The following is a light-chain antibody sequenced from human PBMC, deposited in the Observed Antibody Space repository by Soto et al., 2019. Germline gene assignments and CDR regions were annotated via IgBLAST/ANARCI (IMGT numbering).Light chain of an antibody. CDR3: SSYTSSSTLYV. J-gene: IGLJ1*01. CDR1: SSDVGGYNY. V-gene: IGLV2-14*01. CDR2: EVS. Sequence: QSALTQPASVSGSPGQSITISCTGTSSDVGGYNYVSWYQQHPGKAPKLMIYEVSNRPSGVSNRFSGSKSGNTASLTISGLQAEDEADYYGSSYTSSSTLYVFGTGTQLTVL.